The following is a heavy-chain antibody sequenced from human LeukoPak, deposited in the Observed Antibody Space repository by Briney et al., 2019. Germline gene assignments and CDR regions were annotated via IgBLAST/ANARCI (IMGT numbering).Heavy chain of an antibody. V-gene: IGHV4-34*01. CDR1: VGSFSGYY. CDR2: INHSGST. J-gene: IGHJ4*02. D-gene: IGHD3-3*01. CDR3: PGGQSTIFGVVSTFDN. Sequence: PSETLSLTCALYVGSFSGYYWSWIREPPGKGREWIGEINHSGSTNYNPSLKSRVASSVDTSKHQFSLKLRCVDAAGTPLHSCPGGQSTIFGVVSTFDNWGPGDPGTASS.